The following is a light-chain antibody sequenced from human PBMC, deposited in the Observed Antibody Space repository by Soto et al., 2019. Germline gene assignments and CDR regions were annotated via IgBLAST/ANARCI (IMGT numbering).Light chain of an antibody. CDR1: SSDVGSYNL. CDR3: CSYARSSTLV. CDR2: EGS. J-gene: IGLJ2*01. V-gene: IGLV2-23*01. Sequence: QSALTQPASVSGSPVQSITISCTGTSSDVGSYNLVSWYQQHPGKAPKLMIYEGSKRPSGVSNRFSGSKSGNTASLTSSGLQAEDEADYYCCSYARSSTLVFGGGTKLTVL.